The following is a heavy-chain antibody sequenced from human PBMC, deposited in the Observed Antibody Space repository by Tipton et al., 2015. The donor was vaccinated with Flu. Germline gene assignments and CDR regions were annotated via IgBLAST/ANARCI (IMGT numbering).Heavy chain of an antibody. V-gene: IGHV4-39*01. Sequence: LRLSCTVSGGSISSSSYFCAWIRQPPGKRLELIGSIYPSGTTYYNPSLKSRVTISVDTSKSQFSLMLRSVTAADTAVYYCARLSYYDVDLKNFYFDYWGQGALVTVSS. J-gene: IGHJ4*02. CDR1: GGSISSSSYF. D-gene: IGHD3-10*02. CDR3: ARLSYYDVDLKNFYFDY. CDR2: IYPSGTT.